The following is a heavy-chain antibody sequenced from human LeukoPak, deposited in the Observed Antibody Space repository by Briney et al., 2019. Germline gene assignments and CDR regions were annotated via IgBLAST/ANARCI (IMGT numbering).Heavy chain of an antibody. J-gene: IGHJ4*02. CDR3: AKAIHSSSSGVVDY. V-gene: IGHV3-30*02. CDR1: GFIFSNYA. Sequence: PGGSLRLSCAASGFIFSNYAMHWVCQAPGKGLEWVTFIRYDGSNKYYAESVKGRFTISRDNSKNTLYLQMNSLRAEDTAVYYCAKAIHSSSSGVVDYWGQGTLVTVSS. D-gene: IGHD6-6*01. CDR2: IRYDGSNK.